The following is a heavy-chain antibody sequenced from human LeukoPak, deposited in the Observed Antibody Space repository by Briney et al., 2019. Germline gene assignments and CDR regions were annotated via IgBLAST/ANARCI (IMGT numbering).Heavy chain of an antibody. D-gene: IGHD2-15*01. CDR2: IYYSGST. CDR1: GGSISSYY. V-gene: IGHV4-59*01. CDR3: ARGLNYCSGGFCYFDY. J-gene: IGHJ4*02. Sequence: SETLSLTCTVSGGSISSYYWSWMRQPPGKGLEWIGYIYYSGSTNYNPSLKSRVTISVGTSKNQFSLKLSSVTAADTAVYYCARGLNYCSGGFCYFDYWGQGTLVTVSS.